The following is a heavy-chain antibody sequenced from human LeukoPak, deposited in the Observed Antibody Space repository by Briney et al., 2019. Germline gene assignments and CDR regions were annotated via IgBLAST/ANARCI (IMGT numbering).Heavy chain of an antibody. V-gene: IGHV3-21*01. CDR3: AGGPHPHWPLGQF. CDR1: GFTFTTYS. D-gene: IGHD3-16*01. J-gene: IGHJ4*02. Sequence: PWGSLRLSCAASGFTFTTYSMNWVRQAPGKGLEWVSSITSSSTSMYYADSVKGRFTISRDNAKNSLYLQMNSLRAEDPAVYYCAGGPHPHWPLGQFWGQGSRVTVSS. CDR2: ITSSSTSM.